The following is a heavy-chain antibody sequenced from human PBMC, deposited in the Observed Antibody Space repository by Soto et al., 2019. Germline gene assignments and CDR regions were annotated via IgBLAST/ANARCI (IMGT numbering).Heavy chain of an antibody. D-gene: IGHD2-21*02. CDR3: AXDGTRYCGGDCYPDV. CDR2: IYYSGST. J-gene: IGHJ6*02. V-gene: IGHV4-31*03. Sequence: YTVSEGNIISVGYYCILIRKHPGKGLEWIGYIYYSGSTYYNPSLKSRVTISVDTSKNQFSLKLSSVTAADTAVYYCAXDGTRYCGGDCYPDVWGQGTTVTVSS. CDR1: EGNIISVGYY.